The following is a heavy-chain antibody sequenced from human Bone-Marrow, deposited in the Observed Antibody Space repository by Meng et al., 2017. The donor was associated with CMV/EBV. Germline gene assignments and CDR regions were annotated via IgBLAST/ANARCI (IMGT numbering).Heavy chain of an antibody. CDR1: TFRGCA. V-gene: IGHV3-23*03. CDR3: AKVSYYYDSSGYSFDY. Sequence: TFRGCAMSWVGQAPGKGLEWVSVIYSGGSSTYYADSVKGRFTISRDNSKNTLYLQMNSLRAEDTAVYYCAKVSYYYDSSGYSFDYWGQGTLVTVSS. CDR2: IYSGGSST. J-gene: IGHJ4*02. D-gene: IGHD3-22*01.